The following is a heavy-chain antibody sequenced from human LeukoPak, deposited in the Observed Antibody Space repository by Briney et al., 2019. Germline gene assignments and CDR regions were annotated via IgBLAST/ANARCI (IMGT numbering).Heavy chain of an antibody. J-gene: IGHJ5*02. Sequence: SQTLSLTCTVSGGSISSYYWSWIRQPPGKGLEWIGYIYYSGSTNYNPSLKSRVTISVDTSKNQFSLKLSSVTAADTAVYYCARAVTVAARPRWFDPWGQGTLVTVSS. CDR1: GGSISSYY. CDR2: IYYSGST. CDR3: ARAVTVAARPRWFDP. V-gene: IGHV4-59*01. D-gene: IGHD6-6*01.